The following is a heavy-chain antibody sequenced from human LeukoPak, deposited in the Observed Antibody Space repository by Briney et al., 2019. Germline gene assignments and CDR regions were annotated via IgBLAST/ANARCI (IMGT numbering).Heavy chain of an antibody. CDR1: GFTFSSYG. CDR2: ISGSGIRR. CDR3: AKVHSRSPTSTLDY. Sequence: PGGSLRLSCAATGFTFSSYGMGWVRQAPGKGLEWVSDISGSGIRRDYADSVKGRFTISRDNSKNTLYLQMNSLRAEDTAVYYCAKVHSRSPTSTLDYWGQGTLVTVSS. D-gene: IGHD5-18*01. V-gene: IGHV3-23*01. J-gene: IGHJ4*02.